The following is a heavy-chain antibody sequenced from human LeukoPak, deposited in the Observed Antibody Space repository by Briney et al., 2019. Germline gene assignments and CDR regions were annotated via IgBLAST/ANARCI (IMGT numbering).Heavy chain of an antibody. Sequence: SETLSLTCTVSGGSISTYYRSWIRQPPGKGLEWIGYVYDSGSTNYNPSLKSRATISVDTSKNQFSLNLSSVTAADTAVYYCPSASGGWEYFRHWGQGTLVTVSS. D-gene: IGHD2-15*01. J-gene: IGHJ1*01. CDR1: GGSISTYY. V-gene: IGHV4-59*01. CDR2: VYDSGST. CDR3: PSASGGWEYFRH.